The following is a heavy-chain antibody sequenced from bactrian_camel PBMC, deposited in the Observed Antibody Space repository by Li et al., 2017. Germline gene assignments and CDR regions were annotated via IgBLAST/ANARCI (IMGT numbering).Heavy chain of an antibody. J-gene: IGHJ4*01. Sequence: HVQLVESGGRLLQPGGSLRLSCSASGFVFNTYPMNWVRQTPGKGFEWISTINSDGGGGGTWYADSVKGRFAISRDDAKNTMYLQLTRLKSEDTAMYYCAQDGILWGQGTQVTVSS. CDR2: INSDGGGGGT. CDR1: GFVFNTYP. V-gene: IGHV3S1*01. CDR3: AQDGIL.